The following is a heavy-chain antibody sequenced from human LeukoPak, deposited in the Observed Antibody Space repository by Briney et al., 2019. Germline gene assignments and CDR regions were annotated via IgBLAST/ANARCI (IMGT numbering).Heavy chain of an antibody. CDR2: IYYSGST. CDR3: ARGGDFWSGYYLGY. D-gene: IGHD3-3*01. J-gene: IGHJ4*02. V-gene: IGHV4-59*01. Sequence: PSETLSLTRTVSGGSISSYDWSWIRHPPGKGLEWVGYIYYSGSTNYNPSLKSRVTISVDTSKNQFSLKLSSVTAADTAVYYCARGGDFWSGYYLGYWGQGTLVTVSS. CDR1: GGSISSYD.